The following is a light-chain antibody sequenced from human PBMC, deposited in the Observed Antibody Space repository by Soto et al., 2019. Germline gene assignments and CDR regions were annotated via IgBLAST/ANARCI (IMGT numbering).Light chain of an antibody. Sequence: DIQMTQSPSTLSASVGDRVTITCRASQTISSWLAWYQQKPGKAPKLLIYKSSTLKTGDPSRFSGSGSGTEFSLTISSLQPDDFATYYCQHHNSYSEAFGQGTKVDI. CDR3: QHHNSYSEA. CDR1: QTISSW. V-gene: IGKV1-5*03. J-gene: IGKJ1*01. CDR2: KSS.